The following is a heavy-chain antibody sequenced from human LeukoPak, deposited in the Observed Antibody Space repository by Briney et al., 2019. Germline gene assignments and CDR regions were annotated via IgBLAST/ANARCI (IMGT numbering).Heavy chain of an antibody. J-gene: IGHJ3*02. Sequence: SVKVSCKASGGTFSNYVINWVRQAPGQGLEWMGGIIPIFATADYAQKFQGRVTITADESTSTAYMELSSLRSEDTAVYYCAVGVRGSGSYQIWGHAFGIWGQGTMVTVSS. CDR2: IIPIFATA. V-gene: IGHV1-69*13. D-gene: IGHD3-10*01. CDR3: AVGVRGSGSYQIWGHAFGI. CDR1: GGTFSNYV.